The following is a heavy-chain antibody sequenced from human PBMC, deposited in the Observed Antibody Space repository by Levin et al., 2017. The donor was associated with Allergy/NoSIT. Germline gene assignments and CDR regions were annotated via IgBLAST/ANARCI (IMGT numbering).Heavy chain of an antibody. CDR2: IWYDGSNK. J-gene: IGHJ6*02. CDR3: GRDISARHMDV. CDR1: GFKFTNHG. D-gene: IGHD1-14*01. V-gene: IGHV3-33*01. Sequence: GGSLRLSCAASGFKFTNHGMHWVRQAPGKGLEWVAVIWYDGSNKYYGDSVKGRFTISRDSSKSTLYLEMSSLRAEDTAVYFCGRDISARHMDVWGQGTTVTVSS.